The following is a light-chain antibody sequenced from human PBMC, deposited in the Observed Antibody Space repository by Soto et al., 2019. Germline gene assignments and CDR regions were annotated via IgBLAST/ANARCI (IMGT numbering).Light chain of an antibody. V-gene: IGKV3-15*01. CDR3: QQYNSWRVT. CDR1: RSVSSN. J-gene: IGKJ3*01. CDR2: GAF. Sequence: EIVMTQSPATLSVSPGERATLSCRASRSVSSNLAWYQQQPGHAPRLPLYGAFTRATRIPAKFSGSGSGTELTLTSSSLGSGDVAVYYCQQYNSWRVTFGPGTKVDIQ.